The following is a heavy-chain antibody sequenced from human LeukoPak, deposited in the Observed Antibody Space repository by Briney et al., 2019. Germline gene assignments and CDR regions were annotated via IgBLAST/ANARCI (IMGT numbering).Heavy chain of an antibody. CDR2: MNPKSGNT. CDR1: GYTFTRYD. CDR3: ASDTYYYDSSGYYYATSEPPFDY. J-gene: IGHJ4*02. Sequence: ASVKVSCKASGYTFTRYDINWVRQATGQGLEWMGWMNPKSGNTGHAQKFQGRVTMTRDTSISTAYMELSRLRSDDTAVYYCASDTYYYDSSGYYYATSEPPFDYWGQGTLVTVSS. D-gene: IGHD3-22*01. V-gene: IGHV1-8*01.